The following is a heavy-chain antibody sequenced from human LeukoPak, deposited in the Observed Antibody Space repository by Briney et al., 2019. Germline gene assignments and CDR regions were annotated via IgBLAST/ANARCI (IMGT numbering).Heavy chain of an antibody. CDR3: ASTSGRGYSYGQTTDY. CDR1: GGTFSSYA. V-gene: IGHV1-69*13. J-gene: IGHJ4*02. CDR2: IIPIFGTA. Sequence: SVKLSCKASGGTFSSYAISWVRQAPGPGLEWMGGIIPIFGTANYAQKFQGRVTIAADESTSTAYMELSSLRSEDTAVYYCASTSGRGYSYGQTTDYWGQGTLVTVSS. D-gene: IGHD5-18*01.